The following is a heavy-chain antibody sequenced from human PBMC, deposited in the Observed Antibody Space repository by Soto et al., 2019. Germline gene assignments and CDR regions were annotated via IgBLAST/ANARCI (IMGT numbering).Heavy chain of an antibody. J-gene: IGHJ6*02. V-gene: IGHV1-18*04. CDR3: ARDRPAMDYYYYYGMDV. Sequence: QVQLVQSGAEVKKPGASVKVSCKASGYTFTSYGIRWVRQAPGQGLEWMGWISAYNGNTNYAQKLQGRVTMTTDTSTSTAYMELRSLRSDDTAVYYCARDRPAMDYYYYYGMDVWGQGTTVTVSS. D-gene: IGHD5-18*01. CDR1: GYTFTSYG. CDR2: ISAYNGNT.